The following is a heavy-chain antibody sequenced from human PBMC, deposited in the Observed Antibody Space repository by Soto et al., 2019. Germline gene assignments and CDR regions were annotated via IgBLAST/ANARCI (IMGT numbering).Heavy chain of an antibody. CDR2: LYDVDGS. V-gene: IGHV3-53*01. CDR1: GLTISGKKY. CDR3: ATWHEREHAYDV. Sequence: DVQLVESGGGLIQPGESLRLSCAAFGLTISGKKYVAWVRQAPGKWLEWVSALYDVDGSFYADSVKGRFTTSSDSSKTTVYLQMNDLRPDDTDVYYCATWHEREHAYDVWGQGTTVTVSS. J-gene: IGHJ3*01. D-gene: IGHD1-1*01.